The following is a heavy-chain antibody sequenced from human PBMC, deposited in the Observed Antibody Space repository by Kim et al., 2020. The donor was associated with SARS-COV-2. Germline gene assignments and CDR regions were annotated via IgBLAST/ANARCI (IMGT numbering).Heavy chain of an antibody. CDR3: ARGWSATGIDP. CDR1: GYSFSRYA. Sequence: ASVKVSCKASGYSFSRYARHWMRQAPGQRLEWMGWIDAGAGNTKYSQRFQGRVTITRDTSASTVYMEMSSLTSEDTAIYYCARGWSATGIDPWGQGNLVT. V-gene: IGHV1-3*01. D-gene: IGHD2-15*01. CDR2: IDAGAGNT. J-gene: IGHJ5*02.